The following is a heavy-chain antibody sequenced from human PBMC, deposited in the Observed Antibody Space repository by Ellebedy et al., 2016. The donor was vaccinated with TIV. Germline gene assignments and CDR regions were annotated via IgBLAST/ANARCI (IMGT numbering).Heavy chain of an antibody. D-gene: IGHD4-23*01. CDR3: ASTYGGNSGIYYYYMDV. CDR2: ISGSGGST. CDR1: GFTFSSYA. V-gene: IGHV3-23*01. Sequence: GESLKISXAASGFTFSSYAMSWVRQAPGKGLEWVSAISGSGGSTYYADSVKGRFTISRDNAKNSLYLQMNSLRAEDTAVYYCASTYGGNSGIYYYYMDVWGKGTTVTVSS. J-gene: IGHJ6*03.